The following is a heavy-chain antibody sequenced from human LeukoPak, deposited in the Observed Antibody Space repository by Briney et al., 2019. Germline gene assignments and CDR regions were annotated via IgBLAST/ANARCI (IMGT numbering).Heavy chain of an antibody. CDR2: IYYSGST. CDR1: GGSISSSSYY. Sequence: SETLSLTCTVSGGSISSSSYYWSWIRQPPGKGLEWIGYIYYSGSTNYNPSLKSRVTISVDTSKNQFSLKLSSVTAADTAVYYCARAAPPCSSTSCFSNYYYYYGMDVWGQGTTVTVSS. CDR3: ARAAPPCSSTSCFSNYYYYYGMDV. V-gene: IGHV4-61*01. J-gene: IGHJ6*02. D-gene: IGHD2-2*01.